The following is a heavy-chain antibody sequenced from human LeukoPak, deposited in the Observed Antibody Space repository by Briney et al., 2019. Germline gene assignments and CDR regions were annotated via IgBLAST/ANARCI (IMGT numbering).Heavy chain of an antibody. CDR3: ARVMGDY. CDR1: GFTFSSYA. D-gene: IGHD2-8*01. CDR2: ISCYGSNK. V-gene: IGHV3-30-3*01. J-gene: IGHJ4*02. Sequence: GRSLRLSCAASGFTFSSYAMHWVRQAPGKGLEWVAVISCYGSNKYYADSVKGRFTISRDNSKNTLYLQMNSLRAEDTAVYYCARVMGDYWGQGTLVTVSS.